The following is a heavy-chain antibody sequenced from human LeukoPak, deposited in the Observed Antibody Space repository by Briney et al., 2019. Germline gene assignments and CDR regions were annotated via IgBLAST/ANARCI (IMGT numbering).Heavy chain of an antibody. V-gene: IGHV3-33*08. CDR3: ARDPDWNDVYYYYGMDV. Sequence: GSSLRLSCAASGLIFSSYAMHWVRQAPGKGLEWVAVIWYDGSNKYYADSVKGRFTISRDNSKNTLYLQMDSLRAEDTAVYYCARDPDWNDVYYYYGMDVWGQGTTVTVSS. J-gene: IGHJ6*02. CDR1: GLIFSSYA. CDR2: IWYDGSNK. D-gene: IGHD1-1*01.